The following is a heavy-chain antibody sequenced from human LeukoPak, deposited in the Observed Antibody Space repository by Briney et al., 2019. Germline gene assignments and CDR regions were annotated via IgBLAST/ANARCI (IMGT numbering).Heavy chain of an antibody. Sequence: PGGSLRLSCAGSGFTFSSYSMNWVRQAPGKGLEWVSSISSSSSYIYYADSVKGRFTISRDNAKNSLYLQMNSLRAEDTAVYYCARVTCSSTSCYTRGNFDYWGQGTLVTVSS. CDR2: ISSSSSYI. V-gene: IGHV3-21*01. CDR3: ARVTCSSTSCYTRGNFDY. J-gene: IGHJ4*02. CDR1: GFTFSSYS. D-gene: IGHD2-2*02.